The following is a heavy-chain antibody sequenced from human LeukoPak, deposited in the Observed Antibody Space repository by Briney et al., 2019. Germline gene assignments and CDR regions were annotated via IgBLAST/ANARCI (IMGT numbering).Heavy chain of an antibody. Sequence: PGGSLRLSCAASGFTFSSYGMHWVRQAPGKGLEWVAFIRYDGSNKYYADSVKGRFTISRDNSKNTLYLQMNSLRAEDTAVYYCAKYYYDSSGYYRLPDAFDIWGQGTMVTVSS. V-gene: IGHV3-30*02. CDR1: GFTFSSYG. CDR2: IRYDGSNK. D-gene: IGHD3-22*01. J-gene: IGHJ3*02. CDR3: AKYYYDSSGYYRLPDAFDI.